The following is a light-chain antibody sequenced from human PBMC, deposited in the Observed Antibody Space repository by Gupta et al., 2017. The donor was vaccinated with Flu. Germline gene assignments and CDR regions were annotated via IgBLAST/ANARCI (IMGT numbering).Light chain of an antibody. V-gene: IGLV2-23*01. CDR2: EDI. Sequence: QSALSQPGSVSGSPGQSVTISCAGTSCDVTNYNFISWYQHHPDKAPKLLIYEDIKRPSGVSDRFSGSKSGNTASLTISGLQSEDEGDYYCYSSAGSNKWAFGGGTTVTVL. CDR1: SCDVTNYNF. CDR3: YSSAGSNKWA. J-gene: IGLJ3*02.